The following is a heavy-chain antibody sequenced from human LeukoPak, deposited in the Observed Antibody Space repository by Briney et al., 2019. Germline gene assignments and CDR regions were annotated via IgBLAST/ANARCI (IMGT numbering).Heavy chain of an antibody. D-gene: IGHD2-2*01. CDR2: ISAYNGNT. CDR1: GYTFTSYG. V-gene: IGHV1-18*01. J-gene: IGHJ5*02. CDR3: ARDPGYCSSTSCYLAPHREAYNWFDP. Sequence: ASVTVSCKASGYTFTSYGISWVRQAPGQGLEWMGWISAYNGNTNYAQKLQGRVTMTTDTSTSTAYMELRSLRSDDTAVYYCARDPGYCSSTSCYLAPHREAYNWFDPWGQGTLVTVSS.